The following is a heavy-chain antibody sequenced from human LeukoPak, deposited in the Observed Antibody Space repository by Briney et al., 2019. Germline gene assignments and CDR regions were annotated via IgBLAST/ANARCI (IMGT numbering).Heavy chain of an antibody. Sequence: ASVKPSCKASGYTFTSYGISWVRQAPGQGLEWMGWIIAYNGNTNYAQKLQGRVTMTTDTSTSTAYMELRSLRSDDTAVYYCARDWTTGGVLLWFGELKHFDYWGQGKLVIVSS. J-gene: IGHJ4*02. D-gene: IGHD3-10*01. CDR3: ARDWTTGGVLLWFGELKHFDY. CDR1: GYTFTSYG. CDR2: IIAYNGNT. V-gene: IGHV1-18*01.